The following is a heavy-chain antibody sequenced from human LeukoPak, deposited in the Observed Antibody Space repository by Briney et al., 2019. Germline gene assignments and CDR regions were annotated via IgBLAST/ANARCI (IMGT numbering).Heavy chain of an antibody. CDR1: GGSISGYY. V-gene: IGHV4-59*08. CDR2: IYYSGST. Sequence: SETLSLTCTVSGGSISGYYWSWIRQPPGKGLEWIGYIYYSGSTNYNPSLKSRVTISVDTSKNQFSLKLSSVTAADTAVYYCARETSFGNAFDYWGQGTLVTVSS. D-gene: IGHD3-10*01. CDR3: ARETSFGNAFDY. J-gene: IGHJ4*02.